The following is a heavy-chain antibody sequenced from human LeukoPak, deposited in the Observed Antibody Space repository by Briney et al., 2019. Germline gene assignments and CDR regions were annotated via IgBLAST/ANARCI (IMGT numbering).Heavy chain of an antibody. CDR1: GGSISSYY. J-gene: IGHJ5*02. CDR2: IYTSGST. Sequence: PSETLSLTYTVSGGSISSYYWSWIRQPPGKGLEWIGYIYTSGSTNYNPSLKSRVTISVDTSKNQFSLKLSSVTAADTAVYYCARTRLVAAAGVSWFDPWGQGTLVTVSS. CDR3: ARTRLVAAAGVSWFDP. D-gene: IGHD6-13*01. V-gene: IGHV4-4*09.